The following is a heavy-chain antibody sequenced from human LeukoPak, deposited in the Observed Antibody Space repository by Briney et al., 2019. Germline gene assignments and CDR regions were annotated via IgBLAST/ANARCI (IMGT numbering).Heavy chain of an antibody. V-gene: IGHV1-2*02. CDR3: ARADRLHGGPYLIGP. Sequence: ASVKVSCKTSGYSFTDYYMHWVRQAPGQGLEWMGWINPNSGGTSSAQKFQGRGTMTRDTSITTVYMEVSWLTSDGTAIYYCARADRLHGGPYLIGPWGEGTLVTVSS. CDR2: INPNSGGT. CDR1: GYSFTDYY. D-gene: IGHD2-21*01. J-gene: IGHJ5*02.